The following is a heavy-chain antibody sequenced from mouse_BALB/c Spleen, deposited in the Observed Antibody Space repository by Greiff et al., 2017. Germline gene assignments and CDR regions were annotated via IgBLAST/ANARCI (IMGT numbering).Heavy chain of an antibody. D-gene: IGHD4-1*01. V-gene: IGHV1-9*01. J-gene: IGHJ3*01. Sequence: QVQLQQSGAELMKPGASVKISCKATGYTFSSYWIEWVKQRPGHGLEWIGEILPGSGSTNYNEKFKGKATFTADTSSNTAYMQLSSLTSEDSAVYDCARNPSSWDSWFAYWGQGTLVTVSA. CDR1: GYTFSSYW. CDR3: ARNPSSWDSWFAY. CDR2: ILPGSGST.